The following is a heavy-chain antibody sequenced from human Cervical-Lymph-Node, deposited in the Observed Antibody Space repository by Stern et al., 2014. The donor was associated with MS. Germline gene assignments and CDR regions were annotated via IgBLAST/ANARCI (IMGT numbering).Heavy chain of an antibody. V-gene: IGHV3-66*02. CDR2: IYSGGST. CDR1: GFTVSNNY. Sequence: VQLVQSGGGLVQPGGSLRLSCAASGFTVSNNYMSWVRQAPGKGLEWVSVIYSGGSTYYADSVKGRFTISRDSSKNTLNLQMNSLRTEDTAVYYCATVRYSSGWCFDYWGLGTLVTVSS. D-gene: IGHD6-19*01. CDR3: ATVRYSSGWCFDY. J-gene: IGHJ4*02.